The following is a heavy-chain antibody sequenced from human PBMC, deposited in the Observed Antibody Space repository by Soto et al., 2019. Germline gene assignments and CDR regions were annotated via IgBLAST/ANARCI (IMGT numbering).Heavy chain of an antibody. J-gene: IGHJ6*02. Sequence: PGESLKISCKGSGYSFTSYWIGWVRQMPGKGLEWMGIIYPGDSDTRYTPSFQGQVTISAHKSISTAYLQWSSLKASDTAMYYCARDCGYYDSSGYYYYYYYGMDVWGQGTTVTVSS. CDR3: ARDCGYYDSSGYYYYYYYGMDV. D-gene: IGHD3-22*01. V-gene: IGHV5-51*01. CDR2: IYPGDSDT. CDR1: GYSFTSYW.